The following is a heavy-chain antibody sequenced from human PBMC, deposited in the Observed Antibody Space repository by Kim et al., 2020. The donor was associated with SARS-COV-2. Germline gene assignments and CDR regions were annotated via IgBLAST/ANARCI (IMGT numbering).Heavy chain of an antibody. J-gene: IGHJ5*02. D-gene: IGHD3-16*02. CDR3: ARQRITFGGVIVKDWFDP. CDR2: IYPGDSDT. CDR1: GYSFTSYW. V-gene: IGHV5-51*01. Sequence: GESLKISCKGSGYSFTSYWIGWVRQMPGKGLEWMGIIYPGDSDTRYSPSFQGQVTISADKSISTAYLQWSSLKASDTAMYYCARQRITFGGVIVKDWFDPWGQGTLVTVSS.